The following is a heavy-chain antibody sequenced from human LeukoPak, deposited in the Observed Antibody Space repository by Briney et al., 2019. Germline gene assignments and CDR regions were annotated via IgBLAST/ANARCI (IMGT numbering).Heavy chain of an antibody. CDR2: IKHDGSDK. CDR1: GFTFSHYW. J-gene: IGHJ4*02. CDR3: ARDRESGSDY. V-gene: IGHV3-7*01. Sequence: GGSLRLSYAVSGFTFSHYWMSWVRQAPGKGLEWVANIKHDGSDKYYVDSVKGRFTISRDNAKNLLFLQMNSLRAEDAAMYYCARDRESGSDYWGQGVQVTVSS. D-gene: IGHD3-3*01.